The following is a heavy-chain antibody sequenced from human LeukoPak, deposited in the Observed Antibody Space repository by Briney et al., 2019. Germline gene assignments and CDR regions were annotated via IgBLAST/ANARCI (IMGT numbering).Heavy chain of an antibody. CDR3: ARGPYGGNFAVLNY. J-gene: IGHJ4*02. CDR1: GYTFTNYY. Sequence: ASVKVSCKASGYTFTNYYIHWVRQAPGQGLEWMGIINPSSSSASSTQKFQGRVTLTRDTSTSTVYIELSSLRSEDTAVYYCARGPYGGNFAVLNYWGQGTLVTVSS. CDR2: INPSSSSA. D-gene: IGHD4/OR15-4a*01. V-gene: IGHV1-46*01.